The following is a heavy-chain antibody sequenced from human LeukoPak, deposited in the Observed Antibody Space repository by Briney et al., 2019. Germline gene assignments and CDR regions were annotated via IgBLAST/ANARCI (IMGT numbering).Heavy chain of an antibody. CDR3: ARYRLSDNFFDY. CDR1: GFTFSDYW. CDR2: ISTDGSTT. D-gene: IGHD5-24*01. Sequence: GGSLRLSCAASGFTFSDYWMHWVRQAPGKGLVWVSRISTDGSTTNYADSVKGRLTISRAKAKNTLYLQMNSLRAEDTVVYYCARYRLSDNFFDYWGQGTLVTVSS. J-gene: IGHJ4*02. V-gene: IGHV3-74*01.